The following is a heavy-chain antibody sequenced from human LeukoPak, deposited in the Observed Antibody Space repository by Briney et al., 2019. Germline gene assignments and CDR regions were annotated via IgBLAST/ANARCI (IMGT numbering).Heavy chain of an antibody. CDR1: GFTFSRYW. CDR3: ASQITISYYFDY. V-gene: IGHV3-7*01. J-gene: IGHJ4*02. Sequence: GGSLRLSCAASGFTFSRYWMSWVRQVPRKGLEWVANIKQDGSEKYYVDSVKGRFTISRDNAKNSLYLQMNSLRAEDTAVYYCASQITISYYFDYWGQGTLVTVSS. CDR2: IKQDGSEK. D-gene: IGHD3-10*01.